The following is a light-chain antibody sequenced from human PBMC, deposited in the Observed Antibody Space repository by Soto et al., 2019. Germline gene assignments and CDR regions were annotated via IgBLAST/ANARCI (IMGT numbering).Light chain of an antibody. CDR1: QGIIDY. V-gene: IGKV1-27*01. CDR2: AAS. J-gene: IGKJ1*01. Sequence: DIQMTQSPSSLSASVGDTVTITCRASQGIIDYLAWYQQRPGKVPKLLIYAASTLQTGVPSRFSGSGAGTDFTLTISSLQPEDVATYYCQKYDTAPQTFGQGTRVAIK. CDR3: QKYDTAPQT.